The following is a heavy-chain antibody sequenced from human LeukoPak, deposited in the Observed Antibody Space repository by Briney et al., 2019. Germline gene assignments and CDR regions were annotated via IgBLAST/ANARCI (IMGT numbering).Heavy chain of an antibody. V-gene: IGHV3-21*01. D-gene: IGHD3-16*02. J-gene: IGHJ4*02. CDR2: ISSSSSYI. CDR1: GFTFSSYS. CDR3: ARGPDVWGSYRYYFDY. Sequence: GGSLRLSCAASGFTFSSYSMNWVRQATGKGLEWGSSISSSSSYIYYTDSVKGRYTISRDSAKNSLYLQMNSLRAEDTAVYYCARGPDVWGSYRYYFDYWGQGTLVTVSS.